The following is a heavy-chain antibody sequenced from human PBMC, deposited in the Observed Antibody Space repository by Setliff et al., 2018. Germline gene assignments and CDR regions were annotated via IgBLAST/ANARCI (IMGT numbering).Heavy chain of an antibody. CDR2: ISSGSISTT. V-gene: IGHV3-48*01. J-gene: IGHJ4*02. Sequence: PGGSLRLSCAASGFTFSIYSMNWLRQAPGKGLEWVSYISSGSISTTHYADSVRGRFTVSRDNAKNSLYLQMNSLRAEDTAVYYCARSGNYRVDYWGQGTLVTVSS. CDR3: ARSGNYRVDY. CDR1: GFTFSIYS. D-gene: IGHD1-26*01.